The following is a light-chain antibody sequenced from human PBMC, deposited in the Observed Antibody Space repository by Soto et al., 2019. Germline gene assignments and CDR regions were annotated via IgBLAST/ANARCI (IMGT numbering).Light chain of an antibody. Sequence: FPQSTPSLSASGGDRVTISCRASQGIRSYLAWYQQKPGTAPKPLIYAASTLQSGVPSRFSGSGSGTDFTLTISSLQPEDFATYYCQQLNSYPFTFGPGTKVDIK. V-gene: IGKV1-9*01. J-gene: IGKJ3*01. CDR2: AAS. CDR1: QGIRSY. CDR3: QQLNSYPFT.